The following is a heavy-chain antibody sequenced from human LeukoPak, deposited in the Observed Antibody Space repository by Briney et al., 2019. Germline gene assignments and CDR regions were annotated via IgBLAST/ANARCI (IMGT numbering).Heavy chain of an antibody. CDR1: GFSFSYYG. J-gene: IGHJ6*03. D-gene: IGHD3-10*01. CDR2: IRYDGSNK. Sequence: GGSLRLSCAASGFSFSYYGMHWVRQAPGKGLEWVAFIRYDGSNKYYADSVKGRFTISRDNSKNTLYLQMNSLRAEDTAVYYCAKDPYGSGIYYMDVWGKGTTVTVSS. CDR3: AKDPYGSGIYYMDV. V-gene: IGHV3-30*02.